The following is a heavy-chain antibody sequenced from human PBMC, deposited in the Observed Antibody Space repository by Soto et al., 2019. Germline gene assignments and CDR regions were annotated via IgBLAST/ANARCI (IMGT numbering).Heavy chain of an antibody. CDR2: INPNSGGT. D-gene: IGHD2-15*01. Sequence: RASVKVSCKASGYTFTGYYMHWVRQAPGQGLEWMGWINPNSGGTNYAQKFQGRVTMTRDTSISTAYMELSRLRSDDTAVYYCARVVVAATLSYYYYGMDVWGQGTTVTVSS. V-gene: IGHV1-2*02. J-gene: IGHJ6*02. CDR1: GYTFTGYY. CDR3: ARVVVAATLSYYYYGMDV.